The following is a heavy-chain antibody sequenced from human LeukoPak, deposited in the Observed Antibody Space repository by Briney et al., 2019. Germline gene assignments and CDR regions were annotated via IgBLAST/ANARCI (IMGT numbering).Heavy chain of an antibody. Sequence: GGSLRLSCAASGFTFSSYGMSWVRQAPGKGLEWVAVISYDGSNKYYADSVKGRFTISRDNSKNTLYLQMNSLRAEDTAVYYCAIADYDFWSGYYTPMDVWGKGTTVTVSS. CDR2: ISYDGSNK. D-gene: IGHD3-3*01. V-gene: IGHV3-30*03. CDR3: AIADYDFWSGYYTPMDV. CDR1: GFTFSSYG. J-gene: IGHJ6*03.